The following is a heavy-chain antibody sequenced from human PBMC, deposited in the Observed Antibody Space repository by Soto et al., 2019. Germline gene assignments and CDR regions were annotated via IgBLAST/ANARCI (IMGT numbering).Heavy chain of an antibody. D-gene: IGHD2-15*01. V-gene: IGHV3-74*01. CDR2: VNSDGSST. J-gene: IGHJ4*02. CDR3: ASEIFY. Sequence: EVQLVESGGGLIQPGGSLRLSCAASGFTFSNYWMHWVRQAPGKGLVWVSRVNSDGSSTSYADSVKGRFSISRDNAKNTLYLQMNRRRDEDTAVYYCASEIFYWGQGTMVTVSS. CDR1: GFTFSNYW.